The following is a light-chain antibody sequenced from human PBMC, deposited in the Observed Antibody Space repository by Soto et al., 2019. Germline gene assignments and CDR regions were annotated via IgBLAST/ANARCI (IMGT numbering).Light chain of an antibody. Sequence: EIVLTQSPSTLSLSPGERATLSCRASQSVSSYLAWYQQKPRQAPRLLIYDASNRATGIPGRFSGSGSGTDFTLTISSLEPEDFAVYYCQQRSNWPPYTFGQGTKLEIK. V-gene: IGKV3-11*01. J-gene: IGKJ2*01. CDR1: QSVSSY. CDR2: DAS. CDR3: QQRSNWPPYT.